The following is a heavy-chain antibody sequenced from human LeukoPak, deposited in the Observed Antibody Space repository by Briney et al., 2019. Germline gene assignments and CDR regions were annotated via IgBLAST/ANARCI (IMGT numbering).Heavy chain of an antibody. CDR1: GYTFTDYY. J-gene: IGHJ3*02. V-gene: IGHV1-69-2*01. Sequence: GASVKVSCKVSGYTFTDYYMHGVQQAPGKGVEWMGLVDPEDGETIYAEKFQGRVTITADTSTDTAYMELSRLRAEDTAVYYCAKRGQWLVLGAFDIWGQGTMITVSS. CDR2: VDPEDGET. D-gene: IGHD6-19*01. CDR3: AKRGQWLVLGAFDI.